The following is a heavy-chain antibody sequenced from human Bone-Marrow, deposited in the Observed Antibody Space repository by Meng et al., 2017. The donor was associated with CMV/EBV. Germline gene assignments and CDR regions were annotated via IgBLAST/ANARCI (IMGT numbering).Heavy chain of an antibody. V-gene: IGHV1-46*01. CDR2: INPSGGST. D-gene: IGHD6-13*01. Sequence: ASVKVSCKASGYTFTSYYMHWVRQAPGQGLEWMGIINPSGGSTSYAQKFQGRVTMTRDTSTRTVYMELSSLRSESTAVYYCARYRPGIAAAGPPSGYWAQGTLVTVSS. CDR1: GYTFTSYY. CDR3: ARYRPGIAAAGPPSGY. J-gene: IGHJ4*02.